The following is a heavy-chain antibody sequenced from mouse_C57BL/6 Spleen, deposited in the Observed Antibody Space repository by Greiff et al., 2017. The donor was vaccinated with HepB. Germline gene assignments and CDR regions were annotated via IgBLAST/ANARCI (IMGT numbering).Heavy chain of an antibody. CDR3: ARSVMVTTVYYYAMDY. D-gene: IGHD2-1*01. CDR1: GYTFTSYW. V-gene: IGHV1-64*01. J-gene: IGHJ4*01. Sequence: VQLQQPGAELVKPGASVKLSCKASGYTFTSYWMHWVKQRPGQGLEWIGMIHPNSGSTNYNEKFKSKATLTVDKSSSTAYMQLSSLTSEDSAVYYCARSVMVTTVYYYAMDYWGQGTSVTVSS. CDR2: IHPNSGST.